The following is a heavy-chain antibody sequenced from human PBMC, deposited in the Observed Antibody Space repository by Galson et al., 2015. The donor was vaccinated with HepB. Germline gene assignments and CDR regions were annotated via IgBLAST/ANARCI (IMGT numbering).Heavy chain of an antibody. V-gene: IGHV3-74*01. CDR3: ARVPPSYSSGWYGHYYYYYMDV. CDR2: INSDGSST. CDR1: GFTFSSYW. D-gene: IGHD6-19*01. Sequence: SLRLSCAASGFTFSSYWMHWVRQAPGKGLVWVSRINSDGSSTSYADSVKGRFTISRDNAKNTLYLQMNSLRAEDTAVYYCARVPPSYSSGWYGHYYYYYMDVWGKGTTVTVSS. J-gene: IGHJ6*03.